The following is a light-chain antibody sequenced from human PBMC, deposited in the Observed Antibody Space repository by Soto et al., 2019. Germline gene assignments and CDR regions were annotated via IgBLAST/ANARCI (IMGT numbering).Light chain of an antibody. CDR2: ATS. CDR1: QSLLHSNGYNF. CDR3: HQYGSSPAT. Sequence: DIVVTQSPLSLPVTPGEAASISCRSSQSLLHSNGYNFLDWYQQKPGQAPRLLIYATSSRATGIPDRFSGSGSQTDFTLTISRLEPEDFAVYYCHQYGSSPATFGQGTKVDIK. J-gene: IGKJ1*01. V-gene: IGKV3-20*01.